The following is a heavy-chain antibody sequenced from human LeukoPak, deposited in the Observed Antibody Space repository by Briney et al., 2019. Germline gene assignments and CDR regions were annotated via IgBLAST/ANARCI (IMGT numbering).Heavy chain of an antibody. D-gene: IGHD5-24*01. V-gene: IGHV1-18*01. CDR1: GYAFTSYG. Sequence: ASVKVSCKASGYAFTSYGISWVRQAPGQGLEWMGWISVYNGNTSYAQKLQGRVTMTTDTSTSTAYMELRSLRSDDTAVFYCARGERDGYNLDYWGQGTLVTVSS. CDR2: ISVYNGNT. CDR3: ARGERDGYNLDY. J-gene: IGHJ4*02.